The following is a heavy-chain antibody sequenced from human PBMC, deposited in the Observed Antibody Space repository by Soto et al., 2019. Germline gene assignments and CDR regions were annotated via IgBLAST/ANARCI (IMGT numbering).Heavy chain of an antibody. D-gene: IGHD3-16*01. CDR1: GGSISSGGYY. V-gene: IGHV4-31*03. CDR2: IYYSGST. Sequence: SETLSLTCTVSGGSISSGGYYWSWIRQHPGKGLEWIGYIYYSGSTYYNPSLKSRVTISVDTSKNQFSLKLSSVTAADTAVYYCARDWGQLGYYYYGMEGWGQGTTVTVSS. J-gene: IGHJ6*02. CDR3: ARDWGQLGYYYYGMEG.